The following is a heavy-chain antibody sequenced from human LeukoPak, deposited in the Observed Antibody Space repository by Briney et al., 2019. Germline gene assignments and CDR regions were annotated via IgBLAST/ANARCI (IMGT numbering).Heavy chain of an antibody. D-gene: IGHD6-19*01. Sequence: GGSLRLSCSASGFTFSSYSMNWVRQAPGKGLEWVSSISSSSSYIYYADSVKGRFTISRDNAKNSLYLQMNSLRAEDTAVYYCARSVAGPTWNILSWGQGALVTVSS. CDR2: ISSSSSYI. V-gene: IGHV3-21*01. J-gene: IGHJ4*02. CDR1: GFTFSSYS. CDR3: ARSVAGPTWNILS.